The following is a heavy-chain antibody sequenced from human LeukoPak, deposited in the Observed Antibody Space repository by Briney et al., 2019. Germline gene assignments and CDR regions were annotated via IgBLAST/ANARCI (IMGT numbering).Heavy chain of an antibody. CDR1: GFTVSNNY. CDR3: ARGLQQQLGWFDP. V-gene: IGHV3-53*04. CDR2: IYSGGST. D-gene: IGHD6-13*01. J-gene: IGHJ5*02. Sequence: PGGSLRLSCAASGFTVSNNYMSWVRHAPGKGLEWVSIIYSGGSTYYADSVKGRFTISRNNSKNTLYLQMSSLRADDTAVYYCARGLQQQLGWFDPWGQGIQVTVSS.